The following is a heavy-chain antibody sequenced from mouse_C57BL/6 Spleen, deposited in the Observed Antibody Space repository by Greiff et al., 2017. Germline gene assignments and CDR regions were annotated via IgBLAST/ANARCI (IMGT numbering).Heavy chain of an antibody. D-gene: IGHD1-1*01. Sequence: EVQLQQSGPELVKPGASVKISCKASGYTFTDYYMNWVKQSHGKSLEWIGDINPNNGGTSYNQKFKGKATLTLDKSSSTAYMELRSLTSEDSAVYYCARRGGSSYWYFDVWGTGTTVTVSS. J-gene: IGHJ1*03. CDR2: INPNNGGT. V-gene: IGHV1-26*01. CDR1: GYTFTDYY. CDR3: ARRGGSSYWYFDV.